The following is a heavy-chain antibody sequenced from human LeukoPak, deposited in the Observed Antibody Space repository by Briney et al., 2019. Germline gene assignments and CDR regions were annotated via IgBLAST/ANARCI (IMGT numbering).Heavy chain of an antibody. J-gene: IGHJ3*02. V-gene: IGHV4-4*07. D-gene: IGHD6-19*01. Sequence: SETLSLTCTVSGGSISTYYWSWMPQSAGKGLEWIGRIYSRGSTNDNPSLQRRVTMSVDTSKTQISLRLNSVTAADTAVYYCARDPMAGTFRAFDIWGQGTMVTVSS. CDR3: ARDPMAGTFRAFDI. CDR1: GGSISTYY. CDR2: IYSRGST.